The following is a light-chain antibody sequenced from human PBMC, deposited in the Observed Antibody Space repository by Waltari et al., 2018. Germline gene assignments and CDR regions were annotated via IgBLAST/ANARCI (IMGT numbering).Light chain of an antibody. CDR3: LQTSTTPFV. Sequence: DIQVTQSPSSLSASVGDRVTITCRTSQDITTYLNWYQHRPGKAPQLLSYAASDLQSGVPSRFSGSGSGTDLTLTIDSLQPADFATYYCLQTSTTPFVFGPGTRVDIK. CDR2: AAS. J-gene: IGKJ3*01. CDR1: QDITTY. V-gene: IGKV1-39*01.